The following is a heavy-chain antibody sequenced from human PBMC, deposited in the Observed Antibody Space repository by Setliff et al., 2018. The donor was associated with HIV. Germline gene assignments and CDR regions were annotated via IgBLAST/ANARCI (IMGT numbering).Heavy chain of an antibody. D-gene: IGHD2-15*01. J-gene: IGHJ4*02. CDR1: GGSIIGDGHY. CDR2: IYATGST. Sequence: SETLSLTCTVSGGSIIGDGHYWAWIRQPPGKGLEWIGSIYATGSTFYNPSLKSRVTMSIDTSRNQFSLKLTSVTDADTAVYFCGKADCSAGSCPDYWGRGTLVTVSS. CDR3: GKADCSAGSCPDY. V-gene: IGHV4-39*07.